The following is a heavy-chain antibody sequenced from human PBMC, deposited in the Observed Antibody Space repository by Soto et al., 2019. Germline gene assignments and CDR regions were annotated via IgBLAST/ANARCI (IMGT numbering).Heavy chain of an antibody. J-gene: IGHJ6*02. Sequence: ASVKVSCKASGGTFSSYAISWVRQAPGQGLEWMGGIIPIFGTANYAQKFQGSVTITADESTSTAYMELSSLRSEDTAVYYCARDQADIVVVPAAMGDYYYYYGMDVWGQGTTVTVSS. CDR2: IIPIFGTA. D-gene: IGHD2-2*01. CDR3: ARDQADIVVVPAAMGDYYYYYGMDV. CDR1: GGTFSSYA. V-gene: IGHV1-69*13.